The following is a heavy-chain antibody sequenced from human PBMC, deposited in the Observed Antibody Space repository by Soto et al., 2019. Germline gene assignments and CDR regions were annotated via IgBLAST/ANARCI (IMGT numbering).Heavy chain of an antibody. CDR2: ISSSSSYI. D-gene: IGHD2-2*01. Sequence: GGSLRLSCAASGFTLSDSTMNWVRQAPGKGLEGVSSISSSSSYIYYADSVKGRFTISRDNANNSLYLQMHSLRAEDTAVYYCARVAAEGYCSTTSCYPFDSWGQGTLVTVSS. CDR1: GFTLSDST. CDR3: ARVAAEGYCSTTSCYPFDS. V-gene: IGHV3-21*01. J-gene: IGHJ4*02.